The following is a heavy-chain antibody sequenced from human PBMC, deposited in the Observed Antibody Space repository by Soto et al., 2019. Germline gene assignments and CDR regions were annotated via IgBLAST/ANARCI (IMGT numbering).Heavy chain of an antibody. CDR2: ISGSGGST. CDR1: GFTFSSYA. CDR3: AKVGSNSWYNLGSWFDP. J-gene: IGHJ5*02. Sequence: GGSLRLSCAASGFTFSSYAMSWVRQAPGKGLEWVSAISGSGGSTYYADSVKGRFTISRDNSKNTLYLQVNSLRAEDTAVYYCAKVGSNSWYNLGSWFDPWGQGTLVTVSS. V-gene: IGHV3-23*01. D-gene: IGHD6-13*01.